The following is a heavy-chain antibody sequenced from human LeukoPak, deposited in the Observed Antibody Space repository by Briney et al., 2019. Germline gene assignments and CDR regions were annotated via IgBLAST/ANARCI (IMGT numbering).Heavy chain of an antibody. CDR1: GFSLSTNGMC. CDR3: ARIRKPHYYDSSGYIDY. Sequence: SGPALVKPTQTLTLTCTFSGFSLSTNGMCVSWIRQPPGKALKWLARIDWDNDKYYSTSLKTRLTISKDTSKNQVVLTMSNMDPMDTATYYCARIRKPHYYDSSGYIDYWGQGTLVTVSS. J-gene: IGHJ4*02. V-gene: IGHV2-70*11. CDR2: IDWDNDK. D-gene: IGHD3-22*01.